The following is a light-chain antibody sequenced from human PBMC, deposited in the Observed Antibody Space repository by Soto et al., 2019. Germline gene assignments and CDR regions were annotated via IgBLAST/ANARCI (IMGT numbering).Light chain of an antibody. J-gene: IGLJ2*01. Sequence: QSVLTQPASVSGSPGESITISCTGTSSDVGTYNLVTWYQRHPGRVPKLILYEGNKRPSGVSSRFSASKSGNTASLTISGLQAEDEADYFCCSYAPSRTLLFGGGTK. CDR2: EGN. CDR1: SSDVGTYNL. V-gene: IGLV2-23*01. CDR3: CSYAPSRTLL.